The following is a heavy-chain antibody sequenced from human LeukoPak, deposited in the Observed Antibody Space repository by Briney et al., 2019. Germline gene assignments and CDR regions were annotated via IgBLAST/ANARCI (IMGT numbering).Heavy chain of an antibody. CDR1: GFTFSNYA. CDR3: AKDLGPPVFDY. D-gene: IGHD1-14*01. J-gene: IGHJ4*02. V-gene: IGHV3-23*01. CDR2: ITGSGVST. Sequence: GGSPRLSCAASGFTFSNYAMSWVRQAPAKGLEWISTITGSGVSTYYADSVKGRFTISRDNSKNTLYLQMNSLRVEDTAVFYCAKDLGPPVFDYWGQGTLVTVSS.